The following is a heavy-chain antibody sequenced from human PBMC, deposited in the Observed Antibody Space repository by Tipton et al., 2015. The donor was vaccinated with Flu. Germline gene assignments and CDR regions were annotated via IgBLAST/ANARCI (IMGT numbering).Heavy chain of an antibody. D-gene: IGHD4-17*01. CDR1: GGSISSADYF. J-gene: IGHJ4*02. Sequence: TLSLTCSVSGGSISSADYFWSWIRQHPGKGLEWIGFIQTSGTTYYNPSLRSRVAMSLDNSKNQFSLKLSSVTAADTAIYSCARDYGDYYFDSWGQGTLVTVSS. CDR3: ARDYGDYYFDS. V-gene: IGHV4-31*03. CDR2: IQTSGTT.